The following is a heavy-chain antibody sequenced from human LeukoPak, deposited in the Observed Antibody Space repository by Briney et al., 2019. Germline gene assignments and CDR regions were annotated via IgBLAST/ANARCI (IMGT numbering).Heavy chain of an antibody. D-gene: IGHD3-10*01. V-gene: IGHV3-9*01. J-gene: IGHJ4*02. CDR3: AKGDLGSGSYLHY. CDR2: ISWNSGSI. Sequence: PGGSLRLSCAASGFTFDDYAMHWVRHAPGKGLEWVSGISWNSGSIGYADSVKGRFTISRDNAKNSLYLQMNSLRAEDTALYYCAKGDLGSGSYLHYWGQGTLVTVSS. CDR1: GFTFDDYA.